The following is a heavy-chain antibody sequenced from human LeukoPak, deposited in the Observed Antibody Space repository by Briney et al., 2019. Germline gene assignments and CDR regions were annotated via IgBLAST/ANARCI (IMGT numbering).Heavy chain of an antibody. CDR3: ARQPFDHGPDY. CDR2: IYPEDSET. Sequence: GESLKISFQASGSLLTNYGIAWVRQLPGKGLEWMGIIYPEDSETRYSPSFQGKVTMSVDKSISTAYLQWSSLKASDTATYDCARQPFDHGPDYGGQGTVVTVSS. CDR1: GSLLTNYG. D-gene: IGHD3-9*01. J-gene: IGHJ4*02. V-gene: IGHV5-51*01.